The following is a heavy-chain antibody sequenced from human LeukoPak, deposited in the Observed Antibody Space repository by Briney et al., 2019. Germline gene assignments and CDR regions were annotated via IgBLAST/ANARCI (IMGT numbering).Heavy chain of an antibody. CDR2: INHSRST. V-gene: IGHV4-34*01. J-gene: IGHJ2*01. Sequence: SETLSLTCAVYGGSFSGFYWTWIRQPPGKGLEWVGQINHSRSTHYNPSLKSRVTISVDTSKNQFSLKLSSVTAADTAVYYCARVPKYFDLWGRGTLVTVSS. CDR3: ARVPKYFDL. CDR1: GGSFSGFY.